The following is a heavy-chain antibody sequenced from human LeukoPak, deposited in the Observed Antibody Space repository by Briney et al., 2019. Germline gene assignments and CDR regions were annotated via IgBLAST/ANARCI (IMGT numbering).Heavy chain of an antibody. Sequence: GGSLRLSCAASGXTFSDQYMDWVRQAPGKGLQWVGRIGNKASRYTTEYAASVKGRFTISRDDSKNSLYLQMNSLKTEDTALYYCTRGYSGRSAYAFDIWGQGTMVTVSS. D-gene: IGHD1-26*01. CDR1: GXTFSDQY. V-gene: IGHV3-72*01. CDR3: TRGYSGRSAYAFDI. CDR2: IGNKASRYTT. J-gene: IGHJ3*02.